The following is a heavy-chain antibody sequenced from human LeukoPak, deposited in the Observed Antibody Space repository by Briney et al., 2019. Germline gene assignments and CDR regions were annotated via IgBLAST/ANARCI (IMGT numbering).Heavy chain of an antibody. V-gene: IGHV3-30-3*01. D-gene: IGHD1-26*01. CDR3: AREAVSGSSTP. Sequence: PGGSLRLSCAASGFTFSSYAMHWVRQAPGKGLEWVAVISYDGSNKYYADSVKGRFTIPRDNSKNTLYLQMNSLRAEDTAVYYCAREAVSGSSTPWGQGTLVTVSS. CDR2: ISYDGSNK. CDR1: GFTFSSYA. J-gene: IGHJ5*02.